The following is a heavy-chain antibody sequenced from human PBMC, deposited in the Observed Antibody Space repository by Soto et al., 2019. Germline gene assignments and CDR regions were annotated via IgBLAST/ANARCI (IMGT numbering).Heavy chain of an antibody. CDR1: GGTFSTFG. Sequence: QVQLVQSGAEVKKTGSSVKVSCKTSGGTFSTFGISWVRQAPGQGLEWMGGIIPFFGTAEYSQKFEDRITITSDDSTTTVYMDLRILTSEDTAIYYCARTAPMDAGDKYYYDFWGQGALVTVSS. CDR3: ARTAPMDAGDKYYYDF. D-gene: IGHD3-16*01. V-gene: IGHV1-69*01. J-gene: IGHJ4*02. CDR2: IIPFFGTA.